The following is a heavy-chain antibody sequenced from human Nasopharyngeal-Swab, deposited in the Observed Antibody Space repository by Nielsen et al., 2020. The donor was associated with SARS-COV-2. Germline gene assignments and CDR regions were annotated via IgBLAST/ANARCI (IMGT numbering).Heavy chain of an antibody. J-gene: IGHJ6*03. Sequence: WVRQAPGQGLEWMGIISPTGGSTSYAQKFQGRVTMTRDTSTSTVYMELSSLRSEDTAVYYCARSGRITIFGVFINYYYYMDVWGKGTTVTVSS. CDR3: ARSGRITIFGVFINYYYYMDV. V-gene: IGHV1-46*01. CDR2: ISPTGGST. D-gene: IGHD3-3*01.